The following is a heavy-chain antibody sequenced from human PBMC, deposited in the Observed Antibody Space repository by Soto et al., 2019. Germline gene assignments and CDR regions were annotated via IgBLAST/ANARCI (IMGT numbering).Heavy chain of an antibody. Sequence: EVQLLESGGGLVQPGGSLRLSCAASGFTFSSYAMSWVRQAPGKGLEWVSGISGSGGSTHYADSVKGRFTISRDNSKHTLYLQLNSLRAEDTAGYYCAKDRGRGYDSWGQGTLVTVSS. CDR3: AKDRGRGYDS. V-gene: IGHV3-23*01. CDR2: ISGSGGST. D-gene: IGHD5-12*01. CDR1: GFTFSSYA. J-gene: IGHJ4*02.